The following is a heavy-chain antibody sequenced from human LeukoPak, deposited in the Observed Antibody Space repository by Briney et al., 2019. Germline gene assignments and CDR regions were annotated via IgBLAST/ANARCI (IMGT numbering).Heavy chain of an antibody. V-gene: IGHV3-23*01. J-gene: IGHJ4*02. CDR2: ISGSGGST. D-gene: IGHD3-22*01. Sequence: GGSLRLSCAASGFTFSSYAMSWVRQAPGKGLEWVSAISGSGGSTYYADSVKGRFTISRDNSKNTLYLQMNSLRAEDTAVYYRAKDRDGYYDSSGYYPYYFDYWGQGTLVTVSS. CDR1: GFTFSSYA. CDR3: AKDRDGYYDSSGYYPYYFDY.